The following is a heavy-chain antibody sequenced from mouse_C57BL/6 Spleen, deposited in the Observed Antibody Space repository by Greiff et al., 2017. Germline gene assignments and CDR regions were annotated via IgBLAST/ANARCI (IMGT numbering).Heavy chain of an antibody. D-gene: IGHD4-1*01. V-gene: IGHV1-72*01. CDR1: GYTFTSYW. J-gene: IGHJ1*03. CDR2: IDPNSGGP. CDR3: ARSPSNWDQYFDV. Sequence: QVQLQQPGAELVKPGASVKLSCKASGYTFTSYWMHWVKQRPGRGLEWIGRIDPNSGGPKYNEKFKSKATLTVDKPSSTAYVQLHSLTSADSAVYYCARSPSNWDQYFDVWGTGTTVTVSS.